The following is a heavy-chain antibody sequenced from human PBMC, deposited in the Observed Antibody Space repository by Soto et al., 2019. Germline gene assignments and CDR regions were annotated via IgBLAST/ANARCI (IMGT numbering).Heavy chain of an antibody. CDR1: GYTFTTYG. Sequence: ASVKVSCKASGYTFTTYGISWVRQAPGQGLEWMGWISTYNGDTNYAQKLQGRVTMTTDTSTSTAYMELRSLRSDDTAVYYCARPYCSTNSCHNWFDPWGQGTLLTVSS. V-gene: IGHV1-18*01. D-gene: IGHD2-2*01. CDR2: ISTYNGDT. CDR3: ARPYCSTNSCHNWFDP. J-gene: IGHJ5*02.